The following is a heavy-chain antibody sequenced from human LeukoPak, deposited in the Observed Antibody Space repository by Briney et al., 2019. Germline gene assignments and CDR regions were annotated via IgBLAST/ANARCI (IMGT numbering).Heavy chain of an antibody. Sequence: PGGSLRLSCVVSGFIFSSYEMNWVRQAPGKGLEWVSYISTSGSTIYYADSVKGRFTISRDNVKNSLYLQMNSLRSEDTAVYHCARSGGNWDYWGQGTLVTVSS. CDR2: ISTSGSTI. D-gene: IGHD4-23*01. CDR1: GFIFSSYE. J-gene: IGHJ4*02. V-gene: IGHV3-48*03. CDR3: ARSGGNWDY.